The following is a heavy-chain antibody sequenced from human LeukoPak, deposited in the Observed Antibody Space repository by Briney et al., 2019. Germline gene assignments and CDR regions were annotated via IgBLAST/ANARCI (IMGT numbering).Heavy chain of an antibody. D-gene: IGHD5-12*01. J-gene: IGHJ4*02. CDR2: IYYSGST. V-gene: IGHV4-39*01. Sequence: PSETLSLPCTVSGGSISSNSYYWGWIRQPPGKGLEWIGSIYYSGSTYYNPSLKSRVTISVDTSKNQFSLKLSSVTAADTAVYYCASGYNGLDFWGQGTLVTVSS. CDR3: ASGYNGLDF. CDR1: GGSISSNSYY.